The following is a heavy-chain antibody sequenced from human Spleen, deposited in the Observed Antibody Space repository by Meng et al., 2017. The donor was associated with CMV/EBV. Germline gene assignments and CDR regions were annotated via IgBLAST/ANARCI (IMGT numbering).Heavy chain of an antibody. CDR2: ISYDGSTT. CDR1: GFAFSNYA. D-gene: IGHD2-21*02. Sequence: GESLKISCAASGFAFSNYAMYWVRQAPGKGLEWVALISYDGSTTYYADSVKGRFTVSRDKSKSTVYLQMNSLRAEDTAVYYCARDHFYSGGDRDFHYYYGMDVWGQGTTVTVSS. J-gene: IGHJ6*01. V-gene: IGHV3-30*04. CDR3: ARDHFYSGGDRDFHYYYGMDV.